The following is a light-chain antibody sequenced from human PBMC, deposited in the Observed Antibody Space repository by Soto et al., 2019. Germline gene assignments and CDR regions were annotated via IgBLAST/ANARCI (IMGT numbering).Light chain of an antibody. CDR3: NSYTSSSTWV. Sequence: QSALTQPASVSGSPGQSITISCTGTNSDVGGYDYVSWYQRHPGKAPRLMIYAVTSRPSGISDRFSASKSANTASLTISGLQAEDEADYYCNSYTSSSTWVFGGGTKLTVL. CDR1: NSDVGGYDY. J-gene: IGLJ3*02. V-gene: IGLV2-14*01. CDR2: AVT.